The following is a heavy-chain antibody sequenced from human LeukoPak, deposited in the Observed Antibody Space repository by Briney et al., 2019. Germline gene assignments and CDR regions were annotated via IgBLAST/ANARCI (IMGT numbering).Heavy chain of an antibody. J-gene: IGHJ5*02. Sequence: GGSLRLSCAASGFTFSSYAMSWVRQAPGKGLEWASAISGSGGSTYYADSVKGRFTISRDNSKNTLYLQMNSLRAEDTAVYYCAMRRYCSSTSCSWGQGTLVTVSS. V-gene: IGHV3-23*01. CDR3: AMRRYCSSTSCS. CDR2: ISGSGGST. D-gene: IGHD2-2*01. CDR1: GFTFSSYA.